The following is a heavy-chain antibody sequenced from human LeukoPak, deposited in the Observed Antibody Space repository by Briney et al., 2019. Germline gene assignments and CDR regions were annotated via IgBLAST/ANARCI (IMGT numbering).Heavy chain of an antibody. CDR1: GGSITTGGYF. CDR2: IYHSGIA. D-gene: IGHD3-22*01. J-gene: IGHJ3*02. Sequence: PSETLSLTCSVSGGSITTGGYFWSWIRQSPGRGLELIAYIYHSGIADYNPSLKSRVTISIDRSKNHFSLNLTSLTAADTAVYFCARGGAYDSSGYPIWGQGTMVTVSS. CDR3: ARGGAYDSSGYPI. V-gene: IGHV4-30-2*06.